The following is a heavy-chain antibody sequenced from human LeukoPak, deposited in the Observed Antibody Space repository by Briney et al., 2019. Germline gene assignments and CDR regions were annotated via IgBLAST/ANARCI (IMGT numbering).Heavy chain of an antibody. V-gene: IGHV4-4*02. D-gene: IGHD4-11*01. CDR1: GGSISSSNW. J-gene: IGHJ4*02. Sequence: SETLSLTCAVSGGSISSSNWWSWVRQPPGKGLEWIGEIYHSGSTNYNPSLKSRVTISVDKSKNQFSLKLSSVTAADTAVYYCARDPHTVTSYFDYWGQGTLVTVSS. CDR2: IYHSGST. CDR3: ARDPHTVTSYFDY.